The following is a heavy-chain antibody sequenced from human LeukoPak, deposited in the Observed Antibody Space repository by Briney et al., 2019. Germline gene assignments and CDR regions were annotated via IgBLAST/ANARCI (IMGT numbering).Heavy chain of an antibody. J-gene: IGHJ6*02. CDR3: ARGSKLATPYYYYGMDV. CDR2: INHSGST. V-gene: IGHV4-4*02. CDR1: GASISNSNW. Sequence: SETLSLTCAVTGASISNSNWWTWVRQPPGKGLEWIGEINHSGSTNYNPSLKSRVTISVDTSKNQFSLKLSSVTAADTAVYYCARGSKLATPYYYYGMDVWGQGTTVTVSS. D-gene: IGHD5-12*01.